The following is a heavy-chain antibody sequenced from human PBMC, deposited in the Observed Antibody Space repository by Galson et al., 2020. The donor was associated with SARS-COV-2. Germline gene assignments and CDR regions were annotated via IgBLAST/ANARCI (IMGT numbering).Heavy chain of an antibody. V-gene: IGHV3-30*03. CDR1: GFTFSDFG. J-gene: IGHJ3*01. D-gene: IGHD2-2*01. CDR2: ISTDGNNK. Sequence: QAGGSLRPSCPASGFTFSDFGMHWVRQSPGKGLEWVAVISTDGNNKYDADSVKGRFTISRDNSKNTLYLQMNSLRPEDAAVYFCARAGYSSTGAVGEAVDVWGQGTLVTVSS. CDR3: ARAGYSSTGAVGEAVDV.